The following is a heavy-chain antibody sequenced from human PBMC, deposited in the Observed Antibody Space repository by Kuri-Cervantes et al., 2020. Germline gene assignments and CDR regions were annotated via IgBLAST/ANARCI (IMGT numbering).Heavy chain of an antibody. CDR2: ISGGSGNT. D-gene: IGHD3-3*01. Sequence: ASVKVSCKASGYTFTSYDINWVRQATGQGLEWMGWISGGSGNTEYSQEFQGRFTFTRDTFASTAYLELNSLRSEDTAVYYCARGENYSIITIFGVIIRGNWFDPWGQGTLVTVSS. CDR1: GYTFTSYD. CDR3: ARGENYSIITIFGVIIRGNWFDP. V-gene: IGHV1-3*01. J-gene: IGHJ5*02.